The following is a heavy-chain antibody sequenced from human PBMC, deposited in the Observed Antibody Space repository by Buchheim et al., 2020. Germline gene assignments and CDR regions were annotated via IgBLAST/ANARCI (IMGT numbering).Heavy chain of an antibody. CDR1: GFTFSDYY. CDR2: ISSSSTI. V-gene: IGHV3-11*01. CDR3: ARVGHGVDV. Sequence: QVQLVESGGGLVKPGGSLRLSCAASGFTFSDYYMSWFRQAPGKGLEWVSYISSSSTIYYADSVKGRFTISRDNANSSVFLQMNSLRAEDTAVYYCARVGHGVDVWGQGTT. J-gene: IGHJ6*02.